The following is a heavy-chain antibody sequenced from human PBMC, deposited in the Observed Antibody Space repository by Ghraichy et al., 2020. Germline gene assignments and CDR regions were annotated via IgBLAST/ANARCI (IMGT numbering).Heavy chain of an antibody. Sequence: ESLNISCAVYGGSFSGYYWSWIRQPPGKGLEWIGEINHSGSTNYNPSLKSRVTISVDTSKNQFSLKLSSVTAADTAVYYCARVSSGYSSSWYLGRTRNWFDPWGQGTLVTVSS. V-gene: IGHV4-34*01. CDR1: GGSFSGYY. D-gene: IGHD6-13*01. J-gene: IGHJ5*02. CDR2: INHSGST. CDR3: ARVSSGYSSSWYLGRTRNWFDP.